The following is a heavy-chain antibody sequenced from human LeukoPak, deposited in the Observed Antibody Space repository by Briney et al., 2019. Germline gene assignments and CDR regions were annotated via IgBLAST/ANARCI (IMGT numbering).Heavy chain of an antibody. Sequence: SETLSLTCAVYGGSFSGYYWSWIRQPPGKGLEWIGEINHSGSTNYNPSLKSRVTISVDTSKNQFSLKLSSVTAADTAVYYCARGLNSSGYKDWGQGTLVTVSS. CDR3: ARGLNSSGYKD. V-gene: IGHV4-34*01. D-gene: IGHD3-22*01. J-gene: IGHJ4*02. CDR1: GGSFSGYY. CDR2: INHSGST.